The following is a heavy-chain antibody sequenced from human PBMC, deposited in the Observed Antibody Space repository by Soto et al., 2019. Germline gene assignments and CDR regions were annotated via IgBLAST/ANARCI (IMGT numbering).Heavy chain of an antibody. V-gene: IGHV4-34*01. J-gene: IGHJ6*03. Sequence: SFSGYYWSWIRQPPGKGLEWIGEINHSGSTNYNPSLKSRVTISVDTSKNQFSLKLSSVTAADTAVYYCAREGDYGDYNYYMDVWGKGTTVTVSS. D-gene: IGHD4-17*01. CDR1: SFSGYY. CDR3: AREGDYGDYNYYMDV. CDR2: INHSGST.